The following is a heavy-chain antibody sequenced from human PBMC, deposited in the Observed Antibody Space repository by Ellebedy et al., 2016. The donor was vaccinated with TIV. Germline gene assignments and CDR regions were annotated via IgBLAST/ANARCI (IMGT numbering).Heavy chain of an antibody. J-gene: IGHJ4*02. CDR3: TRGTGETYPWD. V-gene: IGHV4-59*01. CDR1: GGYINNNY. D-gene: IGHD4-17*01. Sequence: SETLSLXXTVSGGYINNNYWSWFRQPPGKGLEWIGYVYYSGRTKYNPSLKSRVTISVDTSKTKFSLKLSSVTAADTAVYYCTRGTGETYPWDWGQGTLVTVSS. CDR2: VYYSGRT.